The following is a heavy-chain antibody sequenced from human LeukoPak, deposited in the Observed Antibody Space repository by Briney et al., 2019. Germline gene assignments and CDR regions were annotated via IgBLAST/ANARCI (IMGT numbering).Heavy chain of an antibody. CDR1: GGSISSYY. J-gene: IGHJ4*02. CDR3: ASWRAGYFDY. Sequence: PSETLSLTCTISGGSISSYYWSWIRQPAGKGLEWIGRIYNTGSTSYNPSLKSRVTMSVDTSKNQFSLKLSSVTAADTAFYYCASWRAGYFDYWGQGILVTVSS. V-gene: IGHV4-4*07. D-gene: IGHD3-3*01. CDR2: IYNTGST.